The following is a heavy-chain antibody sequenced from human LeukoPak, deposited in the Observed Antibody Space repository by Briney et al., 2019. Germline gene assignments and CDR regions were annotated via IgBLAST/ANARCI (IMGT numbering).Heavy chain of an antibody. CDR1: GFTFSDYY. Sequence: PGGSLRLSCAASGFTFSDYYMSWIRQAPGKGLEWLSYISSSSSYTNYADSVKGRFTISRDNAKNSLYLQMNSLRAEDTAVYYCARDGRCGGDCYASWGQGTLVTVSS. CDR3: ARDGRCGGDCYAS. J-gene: IGHJ4*02. V-gene: IGHV3-11*06. CDR2: ISSSSSYT. D-gene: IGHD2-21*02.